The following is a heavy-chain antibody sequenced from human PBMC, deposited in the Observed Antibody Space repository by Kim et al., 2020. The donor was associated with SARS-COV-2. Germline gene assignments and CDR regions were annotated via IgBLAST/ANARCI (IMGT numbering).Heavy chain of an antibody. CDR3: AREGEGYGFDY. Sequence: KYYADSVKGRFTISRDNSKNTLYLQMNSLRAEDTAVYYCAREGEGYGFDYWGQGTLVTVSS. V-gene: IGHV3-30*01. D-gene: IGHD5-18*01. J-gene: IGHJ4*02. CDR2: K.